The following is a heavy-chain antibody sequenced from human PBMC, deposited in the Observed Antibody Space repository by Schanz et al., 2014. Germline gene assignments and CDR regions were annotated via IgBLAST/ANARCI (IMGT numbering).Heavy chain of an antibody. CDR3: AKRRFGELSAFDI. CDR2: ISGSGDST. CDR1: GFTFSSYA. Sequence: EVQLVESGGGVVQPGGSLRLSCAASGFTFSSYAMSWVRQAPGKGLEWVSAISGSGDSTYYADSVKGRFTISRDNSKNTLYLQMNSLRAEDTSVYYCAKRRFGELSAFDIWGQGTMVTVSS. D-gene: IGHD3-10*01. V-gene: IGHV3-23*04. J-gene: IGHJ3*02.